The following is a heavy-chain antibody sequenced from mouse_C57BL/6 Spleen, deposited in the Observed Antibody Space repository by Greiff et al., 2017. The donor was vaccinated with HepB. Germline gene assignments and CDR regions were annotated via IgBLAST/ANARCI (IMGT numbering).Heavy chain of an antibody. Sequence: VQLQESGPELVKPGASVKISCKASGYAFSSSWMNWVKQRPGKGLEWIGRIYPGDGDTNYNGKFKGKATLTADKSSSTAYMQLSSLTYEDSAVYFCARELGRGYAMDYWGQGTSVTVSS. J-gene: IGHJ4*01. CDR1: GYAFSSSW. CDR3: ARELGRGYAMDY. D-gene: IGHD4-1*01. V-gene: IGHV1-82*01. CDR2: IYPGDGDT.